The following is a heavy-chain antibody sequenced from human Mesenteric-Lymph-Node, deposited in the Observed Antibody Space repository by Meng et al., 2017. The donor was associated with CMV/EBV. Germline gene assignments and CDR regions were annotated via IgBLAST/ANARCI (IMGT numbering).Heavy chain of an antibody. J-gene: IGHJ2*01. D-gene: IGHD2-15*01. CDR2: FNPAIGST. CDR1: GFPFIVSY. CDR3: ARYSLQCISCYCYRWYFDL. Sequence: QVQCVTSGSEVTMPWASLKFSCKASGFPFIVSYRQWLRQAPVQGLEWMCRFNPAIGSTWCVLCFLGRVTSNRATAISAAYMVLCRLRSDHTAVYYFARYSLQCISCYCYRWYFDLWGRGTLVTVSS. V-gene: IGHV1-2*01.